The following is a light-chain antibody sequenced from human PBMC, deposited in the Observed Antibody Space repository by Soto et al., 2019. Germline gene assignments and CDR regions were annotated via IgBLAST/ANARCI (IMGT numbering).Light chain of an antibody. V-gene: IGKV4-1*01. CDR3: QQFYNTPYT. CDR1: QSLLYNSNKKNY. J-gene: IGKJ2*01. CDR2: WAS. Sequence: DIVMTQSPDSLAVSLGERATINCKSSQSLLYNSNKKNYLVWYQQKPGQPPKLLISWASTWEPGVPERFSGSGSGTDFTLTISSLQAEDVAVYYCQQFYNTPYTFGQGTKLEIK.